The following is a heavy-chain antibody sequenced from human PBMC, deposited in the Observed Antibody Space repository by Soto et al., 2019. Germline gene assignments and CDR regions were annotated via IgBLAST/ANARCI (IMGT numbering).Heavy chain of an antibody. CDR2: ISAYNGNT. D-gene: IGHD2-15*01. J-gene: IGHJ4*02. Sequence: ASVKVSCKASGYTFTSYGISWVRQAPGQGLEWMGWISAYNGNTNYAQKLQGRVTMTTDTSTSTAYMELRSLRSDDTAMYYCATDRPDCSGGSCESLYFYYWGQGILVTVSS. CDR1: GYTFTSYG. V-gene: IGHV1-18*01. CDR3: ATDRPDCSGGSCESLYFYY.